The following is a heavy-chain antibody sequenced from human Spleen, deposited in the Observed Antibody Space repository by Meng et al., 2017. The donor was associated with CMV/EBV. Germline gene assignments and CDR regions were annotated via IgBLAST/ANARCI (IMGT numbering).Heavy chain of an antibody. CDR2: ISSSSSYI. Sequence: GESLKISCAASGFTFSSYSMNWVRQAPGKVLEWVSSISSSSSYIYYADSVKGRFTISRDNAKNSLYLQMNSLRAEDTAVYYCARDVSTGTKGDYWGQGTMVTVSS. CDR3: ARDVSTGTKGDY. J-gene: IGHJ4*02. V-gene: IGHV3-21*01. CDR1: GFTFSSYS. D-gene: IGHD1-1*01.